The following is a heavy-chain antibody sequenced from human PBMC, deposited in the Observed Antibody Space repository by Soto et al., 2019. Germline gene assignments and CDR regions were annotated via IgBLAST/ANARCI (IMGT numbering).Heavy chain of an antibody. V-gene: IGHV3-30*18. Sequence: GGSLRLSCAASGFTFSSYGMHWVRQAPGEGLEWVAVISYDGSNKYYADSVKGRFTISRDNSKNTLYLQMNSLRAEDTAVYYCAKDRTYYDLRSGYLTDYYYYYGMDVWGQGTTVTVSS. CDR3: AKDRTYYDLRSGYLTDYYYYYGMDV. J-gene: IGHJ6*02. CDR2: ISYDGSNK. CDR1: GFTFSSYG. D-gene: IGHD3-3*01.